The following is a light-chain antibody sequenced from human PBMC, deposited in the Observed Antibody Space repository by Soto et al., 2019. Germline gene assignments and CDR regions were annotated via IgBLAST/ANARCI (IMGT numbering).Light chain of an antibody. V-gene: IGKV4-1*01. CDR2: WAS. CDR3: QQYYITPPT. Sequence: DIVMTQSPDSLAVSLGERASINCKSSQTVLYSSNNKNYLAWYQQKRGQPPKLLILWASTRESGVPDRFSGSGSGTDFTLTISSLQAEDVAVYYCQQYYITPPTFGGGTKVEIE. J-gene: IGKJ4*01. CDR1: QTVLYSSNNKNY.